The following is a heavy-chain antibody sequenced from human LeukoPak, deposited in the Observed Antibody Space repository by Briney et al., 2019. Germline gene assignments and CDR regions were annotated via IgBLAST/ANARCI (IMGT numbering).Heavy chain of an antibody. CDR3: ARGGGYYDSSANWFDP. J-gene: IGHJ5*02. V-gene: IGHV4-59*08. Sequence: SETLSLTCTVSGGSIRSYYWSWIRQPPGKGLEWIGYIYYSGSTNYNPSLKSRVAISVDTSKNQFSLKLSSVTAADTAVYYCARGGGYYDSSANWFDPWGQGTLVTVSS. D-gene: IGHD3-22*01. CDR1: GGSIRSYY. CDR2: IYYSGST.